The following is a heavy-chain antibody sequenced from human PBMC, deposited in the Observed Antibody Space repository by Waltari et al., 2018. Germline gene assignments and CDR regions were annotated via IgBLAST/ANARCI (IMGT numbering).Heavy chain of an antibody. CDR3: AREAWGRSAAAPDY. Sequence: QVQLQESGPGLVKPSQTLSLTCTVSGGSISSGSSSWSWIRQPAGKGLEWIGYIYTSGSTNYNPSLKSRVTISVDTSKNQFSLKLSSVTAADTAVYYCAREAWGRSAAAPDYWGQGTLVTVSS. CDR2: IYTSGST. V-gene: IGHV4-61*09. CDR1: GGSISSGSSS. D-gene: IGHD3-16*01. J-gene: IGHJ4*02.